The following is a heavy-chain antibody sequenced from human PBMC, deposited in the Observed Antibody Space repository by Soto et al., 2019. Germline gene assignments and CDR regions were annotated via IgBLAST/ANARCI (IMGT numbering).Heavy chain of an antibody. D-gene: IGHD6-19*01. Sequence: GESLKISCKGSGYTFTSYWIGWVRQMPGKGLEWMGIIYPGDSDTRYSPSLQGQVTISADKSISTAYLQWSSLKASDTAMYYCARPVGRGSGLYYFDYWGQGTLVTVSS. V-gene: IGHV5-51*01. J-gene: IGHJ4*02. CDR2: IYPGDSDT. CDR3: ARPVGRGSGLYYFDY. CDR1: GYTFTSYW.